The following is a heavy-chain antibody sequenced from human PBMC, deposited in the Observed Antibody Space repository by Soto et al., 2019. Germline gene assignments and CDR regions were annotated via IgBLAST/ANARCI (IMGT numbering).Heavy chain of an antibody. CDR1: GFTFSAYT. Sequence: EVQLVESGGGLAKPGGSLRLSCAASGFTFSAYTMSWVRQAPGKGLEWVSAIRAGSGGTYYADSVKGRFTITRDNSKNTMYLQLNSLRPEDTAVYFCVRDGLENWGQGTLVTVSS. V-gene: IGHV3-23*04. CDR2: IRAGSGGT. CDR3: VRDGLEN. J-gene: IGHJ4*02. D-gene: IGHD1-1*01.